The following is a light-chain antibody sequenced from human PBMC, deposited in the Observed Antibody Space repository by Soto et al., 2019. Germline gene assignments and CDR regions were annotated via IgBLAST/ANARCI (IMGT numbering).Light chain of an antibody. CDR1: QSLLHSNGYNY. J-gene: IGKJ1*01. V-gene: IGKV2-28*01. CDR3: MQPLQSWT. Sequence: DIVMTKYPLSLPATPGEPASISCRSSQSLLHSNGYNYLDWYLQKPGQSPQLLIYLGSNRASGVPDRFSGSGSGTDFTLKISRVEAEDVGVYYCMQPLQSWTFGQGTKVDIK. CDR2: LGS.